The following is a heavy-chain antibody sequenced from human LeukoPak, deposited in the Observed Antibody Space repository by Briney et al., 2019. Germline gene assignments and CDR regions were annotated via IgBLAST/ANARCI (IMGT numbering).Heavy chain of an antibody. V-gene: IGHV3-21*06. D-gene: IGHD2-2*01. Sequence: GGSLRLSCSASGFTFSSYSIDWVRQAPGKGLEWVSFISSGSGSISYADSVEGRFTISRDNAKNSLYLRMSSLRAADTAVYYCGRACSSRTCVTRAGAYAVDIWGQGTMVTVSS. CDR1: GFTFSSYS. J-gene: IGHJ3*02. CDR2: ISSGSGSI. CDR3: GRACSSRTCVTRAGAYAVDI.